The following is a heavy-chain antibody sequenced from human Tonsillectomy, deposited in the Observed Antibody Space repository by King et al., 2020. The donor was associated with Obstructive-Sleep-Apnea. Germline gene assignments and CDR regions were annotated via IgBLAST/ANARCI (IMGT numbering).Heavy chain of an antibody. CDR3: AGHGGRCWPLGAFDN. Sequence: QLVQSGAEGKKPGESLRISCKGSGYSFTSYWISWVRQMPGKGLEWMGRIDPSDSFTNYSPSFQGHVTISADKTIDTAYLQWSSLKASDTARYYCAGHGGRCWPLGAFDNWGQGTMVTVSS. J-gene: IGHJ3*02. CDR1: GYSFTSYW. V-gene: IGHV5-10-1*01. CDR2: IDPSDSFT. D-gene: IGHD4/OR15-4a*01.